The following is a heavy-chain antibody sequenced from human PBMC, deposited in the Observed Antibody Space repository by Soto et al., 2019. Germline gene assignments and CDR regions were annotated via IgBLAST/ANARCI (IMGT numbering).Heavy chain of an antibody. J-gene: IGHJ4*02. V-gene: IGHV4-59*01. CDR1: GVSITPYY. D-gene: IGHD1-20*01. CDR2: VYHTGNT. Sequence: PSETLSLTCTVSGVSITPYYWTWIRHPPGKGLEWIGYVYHTGNTYYNPSLKSRVTISLDTSKNQVSLRLKSVTAADTAVYYCAREQYNWKLWGQATLVTVSS. CDR3: AREQYNWKL.